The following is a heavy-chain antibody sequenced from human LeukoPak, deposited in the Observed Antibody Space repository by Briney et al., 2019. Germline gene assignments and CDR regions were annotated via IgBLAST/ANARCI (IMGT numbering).Heavy chain of an antibody. CDR2: INPSGGST. Sequence: ASVKVSCKASGCTFTSYYMHWVRQAPGQGLEWMGIINPSGGSTSYAQKFQGRVTMTRDTSTSTVYMELSSLRSEDTAVYYCARGVENYDSSGYYYSPPFDYWGQGTLVTVSS. D-gene: IGHD3-22*01. J-gene: IGHJ4*02. CDR1: GCTFTSYY. V-gene: IGHV1-46*01. CDR3: ARGVENYDSSGYYYSPPFDY.